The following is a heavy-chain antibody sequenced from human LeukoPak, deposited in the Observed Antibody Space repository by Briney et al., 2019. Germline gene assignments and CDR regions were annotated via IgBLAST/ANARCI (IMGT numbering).Heavy chain of an antibody. CDR1: GFTFSDHY. V-gene: IGHV3-72*01. CDR3: TRDLGSSTD. Sequence: GGSLRLSCAASGFTFSDHYMDWVRQAPGKGLEWVGRIRNKANAYTTEYAASVKGRFITSRDDSKYSVYLQMNSLQIEDTAVYYCTRDLGSSTDWGQGTLVTVSS. CDR2: IRNKANAYTT. J-gene: IGHJ4*02. D-gene: IGHD6-6*01.